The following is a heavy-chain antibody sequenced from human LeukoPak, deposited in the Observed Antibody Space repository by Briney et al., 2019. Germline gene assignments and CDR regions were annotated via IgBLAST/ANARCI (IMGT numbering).Heavy chain of an antibody. CDR2: ISSSSSYI. V-gene: IGHV3-21*01. CDR3: ARDAACSSTSCYPDY. D-gene: IGHD2-2*01. Sequence: GGSLRLSCAASGFTFSSYSMNWVRQAPGKGLEWVSSISSSSSYIYYADSVKGRFTISRDNAKNSLYLQMNSLRAEDTAVYYCARDAACSSTSCYPDYWGQGTLVTVSS. CDR1: GFTFSSYS. J-gene: IGHJ4*02.